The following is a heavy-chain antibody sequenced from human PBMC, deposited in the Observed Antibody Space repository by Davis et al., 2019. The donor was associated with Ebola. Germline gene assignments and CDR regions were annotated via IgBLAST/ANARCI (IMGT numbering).Heavy chain of an antibody. CDR1: GDSVSRNSAA. D-gene: IGHD3-10*01. CDR3: ARAGGSGSNWAGDWFDP. V-gene: IGHV6-1*01. J-gene: IGHJ5*02. Sequence: HSQTLSLTCAISGDSVSRNSAAWTWIRQSPSRGLEWLGRTYYRSKWYNDYAVSVKSRITINPDTSKNQFSLQLNSVTPEDTAVYYCARAGGSGSNWAGDWFDPWGQGTLVTVSS. CDR2: TYYRSKWYN.